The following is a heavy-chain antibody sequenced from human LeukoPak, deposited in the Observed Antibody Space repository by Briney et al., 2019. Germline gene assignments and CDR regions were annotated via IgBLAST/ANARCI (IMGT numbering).Heavy chain of an antibody. Sequence: PGGSLRLSCAASGFTFSSYAMSWVRQAPGKGLEWVSAISGSGGSTYYADSVKGRFTISRDNSKNTLYLQMNSLRAEDTAVYYCAKGDELQQWLVQADGMDVWGQGTTVTVSS. V-gene: IGHV3-23*01. CDR3: AKGDELQQWLVQADGMDV. D-gene: IGHD6-19*01. CDR2: ISGSGGST. CDR1: GFTFSSYA. J-gene: IGHJ6*02.